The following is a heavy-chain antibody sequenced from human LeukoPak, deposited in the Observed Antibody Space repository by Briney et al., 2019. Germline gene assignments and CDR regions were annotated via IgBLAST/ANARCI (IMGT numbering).Heavy chain of an antibody. CDR2: TSYDGSNK. J-gene: IGHJ6*03. D-gene: IGHD6-6*01. V-gene: IGHV3-30*04. CDR1: GFTFSKNA. Sequence: GGSLRLSCAASGFTFSKNAIHWVRQAPGKGLEWVAVTSYDGSNKKYADSVKGRFTVSRDNSKNTLYLQMNSLRAEDTAVYYCARTILEYSISSGYMDVWGKGTTVSVSS. CDR3: ARTILEYSISSGYMDV.